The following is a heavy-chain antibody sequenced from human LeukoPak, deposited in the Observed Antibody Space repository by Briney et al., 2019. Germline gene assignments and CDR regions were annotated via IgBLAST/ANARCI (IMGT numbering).Heavy chain of an antibody. D-gene: IGHD6-13*01. Sequence: GGSLRLSCAASGFTFSSYWMHWVRQAPGKGLVWVSRINSNGSSTSYADSVKGRFTISRDNAKNTLYLQMNSLRAEDTAVYYCASSRGQQLVEGAFDIWGQGTMVTVSS. V-gene: IGHV3-74*01. J-gene: IGHJ3*02. CDR2: INSNGSST. CDR1: GFTFSSYW. CDR3: ASSRGQQLVEGAFDI.